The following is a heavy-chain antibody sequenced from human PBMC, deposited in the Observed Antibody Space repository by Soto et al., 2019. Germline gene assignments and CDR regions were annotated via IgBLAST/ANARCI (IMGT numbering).Heavy chain of an antibody. Sequence: SETLSLTCAVYGGSFSGYYWSWIRQPPGKGLEWIGEINHSGSTNYNPSLKSRVTISVDTSKNQFSLKLSSVTAADTAVYYCARTDRYFDWTTQILVAFDIWGQGTMVTV. J-gene: IGHJ3*02. V-gene: IGHV4-34*01. CDR1: GGSFSGYY. D-gene: IGHD3-9*01. CDR2: INHSGST. CDR3: ARTDRYFDWTTQILVAFDI.